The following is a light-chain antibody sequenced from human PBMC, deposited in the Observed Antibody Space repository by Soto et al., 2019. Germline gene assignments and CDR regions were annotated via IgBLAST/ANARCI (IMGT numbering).Light chain of an antibody. Sequence: QSALTQPASVSGCPGQSITSSCTGASSDVGSYSLVSWYQQHPGKAPKLMIYEVFKWPSGVSNRFSGSKSGNTASLTISGLQAEDEADYYCCSYAGSSTLYVFGTGTKVTVL. J-gene: IGLJ1*01. V-gene: IGLV2-23*02. CDR1: SSDVGSYSL. CDR3: CSYAGSSTLYV. CDR2: EVF.